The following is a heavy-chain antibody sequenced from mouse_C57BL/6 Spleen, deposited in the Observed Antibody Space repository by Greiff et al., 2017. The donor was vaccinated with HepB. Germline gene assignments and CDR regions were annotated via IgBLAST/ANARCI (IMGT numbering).Heavy chain of an antibody. J-gene: IGHJ2*01. CDR3: ARNDYDGYFDY. CDR2: IYPGSGNT. CDR1: GYTFTDYY. Sequence: QVQLQQSGAELVRPGASVKLSCKASGYTFTDYYINWVKQRPGQGLEWIARIYPGSGNTYYNEKFKGKATLTAEKSSSTAYMQLSSLTSEDSAVYFCARNDYDGYFDYWGQSTTLTVSS. D-gene: IGHD2-4*01. V-gene: IGHV1-76*01.